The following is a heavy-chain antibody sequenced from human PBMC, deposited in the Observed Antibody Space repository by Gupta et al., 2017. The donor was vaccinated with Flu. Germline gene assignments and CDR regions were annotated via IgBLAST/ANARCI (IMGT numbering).Heavy chain of an antibody. CDR1: GFTFSVYF. V-gene: IGHV3-11*01. Sequence: QVLLVESGGGLVKPGGSLRLTCAASGFTFSVYFVTWIRQAPGKGLEWVSYISGGGDTRYYSESLKGRFAISRDNAKHSAHLQMNSLRVEDTAIYYCARAGPGPGAFDIWGQGTMVIVSS. CDR2: ISGGGDTR. J-gene: IGHJ3*02. CDR3: ARAGPGPGAFDI.